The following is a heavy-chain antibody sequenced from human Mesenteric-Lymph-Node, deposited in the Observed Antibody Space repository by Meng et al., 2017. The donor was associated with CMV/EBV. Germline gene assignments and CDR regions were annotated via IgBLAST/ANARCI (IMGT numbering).Heavy chain of an antibody. CDR3: ARRGNYDSDYSEY. J-gene: IGHJ4*02. CDR2: VHHSGTT. V-gene: IGHV4-39*01. CDR1: GDSISNSTYY. Sequence: QLRLEESGPGLVKPSGTLSLSCIVSGDSISNSTYYWTWIRQPPGKGLEWIGSVHHSGTTYYNPSLKGRLTISVDTSANLFSLRLTTVTAADTATYYCARRGNYDSDYSEYWGQGTLVTVSS. D-gene: IGHD3-22*01.